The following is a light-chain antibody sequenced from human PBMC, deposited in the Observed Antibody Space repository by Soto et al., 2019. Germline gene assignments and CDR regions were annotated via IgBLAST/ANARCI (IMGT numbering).Light chain of an antibody. CDR3: SSYAGNNVV. CDR2: EVS. Sequence: QSSLTQPPSASGSPGQSVTISCTGTSSDVGGYNYVSWYQQHPGKAPKLMIYEVSKRPSGVPDRFSGSKSGNTASLTVSGIQVEDEADYYCSSYAGNNVVFGGGTKLTVL. V-gene: IGLV2-8*01. CDR1: SSDVGGYNY. J-gene: IGLJ2*01.